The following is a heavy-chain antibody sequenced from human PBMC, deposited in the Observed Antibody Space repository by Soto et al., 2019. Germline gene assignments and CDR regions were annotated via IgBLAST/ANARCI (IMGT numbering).Heavy chain of an antibody. CDR2: ISYDGSNK. V-gene: IGHV3-30-3*01. CDR1: GFTFSSYA. J-gene: IGHJ3*02. CDR3: ARDLGITGTSDDAFDI. Sequence: SCAASGFTFSSYAMHWVRQAPGKGLEWVAVISYDGSNKYYADSVKGRFTISRDNSKNTLYLQMNSLRAEDTAVYYCARDLGITGTSDDAFDIWGQGTMVTVSS. D-gene: IGHD1-7*01.